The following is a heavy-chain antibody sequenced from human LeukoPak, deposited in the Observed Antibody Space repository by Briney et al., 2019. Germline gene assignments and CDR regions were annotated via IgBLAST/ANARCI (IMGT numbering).Heavy chain of an antibody. CDR2: IYYSGST. CDR1: GFSINSGYY. D-gene: IGHD1-26*01. Sequence: KPSETLSLTCTVSGFSINSGYYWSWIRQPPGKGLEWIGYIYYSGSTNYNPSLKSRVTISVDTSKNQFSLKLSSVTAADTAVYYCARDFRPWELLLGSPGAFDIWGQGTMVTVSS. V-gene: IGHV4-61*01. CDR3: ARDFRPWELLLGSPGAFDI. J-gene: IGHJ3*02.